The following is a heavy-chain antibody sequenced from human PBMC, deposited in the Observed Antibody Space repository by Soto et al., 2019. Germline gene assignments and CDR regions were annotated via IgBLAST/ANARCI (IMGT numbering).Heavy chain of an antibody. CDR1: GLTFSNYG. CDR2: ISYDGNVA. J-gene: IGHJ4*02. D-gene: IGHD1-1*01. Sequence: QVQLVESEGGVVQPGRSLRLSCTASGLTFSNYGMHWVRKAPGKGLEWVTVISYDGNVAYYADSVKGRFTSSRDNSKNTLYLQMNSLRTEDTAVYYCAKEGPITNWYFDYWGQGTLVTVSS. CDR3: AKEGPITNWYFDY. V-gene: IGHV3-30*18.